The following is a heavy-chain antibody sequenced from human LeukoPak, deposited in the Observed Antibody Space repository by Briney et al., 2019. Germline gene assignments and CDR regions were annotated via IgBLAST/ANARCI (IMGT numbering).Heavy chain of an antibody. CDR2: IGPAGDT. CDR3: ARGLAAPDTGLDANC. J-gene: IGHJ4*02. D-gene: IGHD6-13*01. CDR1: GITFSSYD. Sequence: GGSLRLSCAASGITFSSYDMHWVRQATGKGLEWVSAIGPAGDTYYLGSVKGRFTISRENAKNSLFLQMNSLRAGDAAVYHCARGLAAPDTGLDANCWGQGTLVTVSS. V-gene: IGHV3-13*01.